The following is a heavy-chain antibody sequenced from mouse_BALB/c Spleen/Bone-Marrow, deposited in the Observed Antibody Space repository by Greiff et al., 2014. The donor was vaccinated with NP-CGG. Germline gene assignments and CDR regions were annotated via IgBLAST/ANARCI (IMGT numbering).Heavy chain of an antibody. J-gene: IGHJ4*01. CDR3: ARHERGYPYAMDY. Sequence: QVQLKQSGPDLVAPSQSLSITCTVSGFSLTLYGVHWVRQSQGKGLEWLVVIWSDGTTTYNSALKSRLSISKDNSKSQVFLKLNSLQTDDTAMYYCARHERGYPYAMDYWGQGTSVTVSS. D-gene: IGHD2-2*01. V-gene: IGHV2-6-2*01. CDR1: GFSLTLYG. CDR2: IWSDGTT.